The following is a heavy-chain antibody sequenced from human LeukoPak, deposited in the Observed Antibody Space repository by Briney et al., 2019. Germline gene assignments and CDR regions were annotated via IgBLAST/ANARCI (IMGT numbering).Heavy chain of an antibody. CDR3: ATVTSGH. D-gene: IGHD4-17*01. J-gene: IGHJ4*02. Sequence: GGSLRLSCAASGIIISSNCMQWVRQAPGKGLVWVSRINPEGTSTTYADSVKGRFTISRDNAKNTVYLQMNSLRAEDTAVYYCATVTSGHWGQGILVTVSS. CDR1: GIIISSNC. V-gene: IGHV3-74*01. CDR2: INPEGTST.